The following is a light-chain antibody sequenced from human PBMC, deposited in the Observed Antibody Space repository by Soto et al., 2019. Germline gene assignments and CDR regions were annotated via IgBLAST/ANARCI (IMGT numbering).Light chain of an antibody. Sequence: DIQMTQSPSTLSASVGDRVTITCRASQSISSWLAWYQQKPGKAHKLLIYKASSLESGVPSRFSGSGSGTEFTLTISSLQPDDFATYYCQQYNSYVYTFGQGTKLEIK. V-gene: IGKV1-5*03. CDR2: KAS. J-gene: IGKJ2*01. CDR3: QQYNSYVYT. CDR1: QSISSW.